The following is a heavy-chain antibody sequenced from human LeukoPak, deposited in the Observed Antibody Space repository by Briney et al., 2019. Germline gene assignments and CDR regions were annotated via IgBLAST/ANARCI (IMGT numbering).Heavy chain of an antibody. CDR1: GGSIRSGDFY. V-gene: IGHV4-30-4*08. J-gene: IGHJ4*02. Sequence: SETLSLTCTVSGGSIRSGDFYWSWIRQHPGKGLEWIGYIYYSGTTYYSPSLKSRVTISLDTTKNQFSLKLTSVTAADTAVYYCASSPSGYWWNFDCWGQGTLVTVSS. D-gene: IGHD3-22*01. CDR2: IYYSGTT. CDR3: ASSPSGYWWNFDC.